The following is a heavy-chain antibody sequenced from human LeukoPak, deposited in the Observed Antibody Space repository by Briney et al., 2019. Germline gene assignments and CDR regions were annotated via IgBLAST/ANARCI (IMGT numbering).Heavy chain of an antibody. CDR2: IYSGGST. V-gene: IGHV3-66*01. Sequence: GGSLRLSCAASGFTVSSNYMSWVRQAPGKGLEWVSVIYSGGSTYYADSVKGRFTISRDNSKNTLYLQMNSLRAEDTAVYYCARDRRPGVYYFDYWGQGTLVTVPS. CDR1: GFTVSSNY. J-gene: IGHJ4*02. CDR3: ARDRRPGVYYFDY. D-gene: IGHD3-10*01.